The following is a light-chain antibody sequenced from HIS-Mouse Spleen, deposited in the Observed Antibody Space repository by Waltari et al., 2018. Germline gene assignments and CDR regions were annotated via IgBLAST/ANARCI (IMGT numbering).Light chain of an antibody. CDR2: DDS. CDR3: QVWDSSSDHVV. V-gene: IGLV3-21*02. Sequence: SSELTQDPAVSVALGQTVRITCQGDSLRSYYPSWYQQKPGQAPVLVVYDDSDRPSGIPERFSGSNSGNTATLTISRVEAGDEADYYCQVWDSSSDHVVFGGGTKLTVL. J-gene: IGLJ2*01. CDR1: SLRSYY.